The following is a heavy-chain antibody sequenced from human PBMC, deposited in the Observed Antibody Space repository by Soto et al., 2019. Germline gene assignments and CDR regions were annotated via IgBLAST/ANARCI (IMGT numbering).Heavy chain of an antibody. J-gene: IGHJ5*02. D-gene: IGHD2-2*01. V-gene: IGHV3-48*01. CDR2: ISSSSSTI. CDR1: GFTFSSYS. Sequence: GGSLRLSCAASGFTFSSYSMNWVRQAPGKGLEWVSYISSSSSTIYYADSGKGRFTISRDNAKNSLYLQMNSLRAEDTAVYYCARSVGDIVVVPAARSGPNWFDPWGQGTLVTVSS. CDR3: ARSVGDIVVVPAARSGPNWFDP.